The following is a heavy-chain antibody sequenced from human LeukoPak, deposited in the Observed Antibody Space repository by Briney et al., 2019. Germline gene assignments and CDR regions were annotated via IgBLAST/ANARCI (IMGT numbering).Heavy chain of an antibody. V-gene: IGHV3-53*01. CDR2: TYSGGNT. D-gene: IGHD2/OR15-2a*01. CDR1: GFTVSSSH. Sequence: GGSLRLSCAASGFTVSSSHMTWVRQTPGKGLVWVSVTYSGGNTDYADSVKGRFTISRDNSRNTLYLQMSSLRVEDTAIYYCARGRDYFPIDYWGQGTLVTVSS. CDR3: ARGRDYFPIDY. J-gene: IGHJ4*02.